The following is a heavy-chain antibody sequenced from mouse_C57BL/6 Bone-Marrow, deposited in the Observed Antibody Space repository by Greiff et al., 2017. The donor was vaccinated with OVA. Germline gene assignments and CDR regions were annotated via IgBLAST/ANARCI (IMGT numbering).Heavy chain of an antibody. D-gene: IGHD1-1*01. CDR3: ARKFTTVVEQSDY. CDR1: GYTFTSYG. CDR2: IYPRSGNT. V-gene: IGHV1-81*01. J-gene: IGHJ2*01. Sequence: VQGVESGAELARPGASVKLSCKASGYTFTSYGISWVKQRTGQGLEWIGEIYPRSGNTYYNEKFKGKATLTADKSSSTAYMELRSLTSEDSAVYFCARKFTTVVEQSDYWGQGITLTVSS.